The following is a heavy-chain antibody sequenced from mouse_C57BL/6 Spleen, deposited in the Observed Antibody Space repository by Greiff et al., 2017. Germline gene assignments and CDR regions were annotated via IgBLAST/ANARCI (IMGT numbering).Heavy chain of an antibody. D-gene: IGHD2-2*01. CDR3: ARSEGYDRGDC. V-gene: IGHV1-54*01. CDR1: GYAFTNYL. Sequence: QVQLKQSGAELVRPGTSVKVSCKASGYAFTNYLIEWVKQRPGQGLEWIGVINPGSGGTNYNEKFKGKATLTADKSSSTAYMQLSSLTSEDSAVYFCARSEGYDRGDCWGQGTTLTVSS. CDR2: INPGSGGT. J-gene: IGHJ2*01.